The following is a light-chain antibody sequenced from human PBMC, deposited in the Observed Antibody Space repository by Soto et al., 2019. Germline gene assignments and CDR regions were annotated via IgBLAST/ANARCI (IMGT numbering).Light chain of an antibody. CDR3: QQSYSTPPWK. Sequence: DIQMTQSPSSLSASVVAIVTITCRASQSIVTYLNWYLQKPGKAPKLLIYAASNLQSGVPSRFSGSGSGTDFTLTISSLQPEDFATYFCQQSYSTPPWKFGQGTKVDIK. V-gene: IGKV1-39*01. CDR1: QSIVTY. CDR2: AAS. J-gene: IGKJ1*01.